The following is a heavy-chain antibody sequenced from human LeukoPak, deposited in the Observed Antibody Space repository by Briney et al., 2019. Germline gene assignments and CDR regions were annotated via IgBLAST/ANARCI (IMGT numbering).Heavy chain of an antibody. CDR1: GFTFSSYS. Sequence: GGSLRLSCAASGFTFSSYSMNWVRQAPGKGLEWVSSISSSSSYIYYADSVKGRFTISRDNAKNSLYLQMNSLRAEDTAVYYCARGGNWNDFDYWGQRTLVTVSS. CDR2: ISSSSSYI. V-gene: IGHV3-21*01. J-gene: IGHJ4*02. D-gene: IGHD3-16*01. CDR3: ARGGNWNDFDY.